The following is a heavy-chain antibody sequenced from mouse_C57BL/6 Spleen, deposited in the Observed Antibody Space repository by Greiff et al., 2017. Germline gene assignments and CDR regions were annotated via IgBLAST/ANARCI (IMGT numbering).Heavy chain of an antibody. D-gene: IGHD1-1*01. V-gene: IGHV6-6*01. J-gene: IGHJ1*03. CDR1: GFTFSDAW. CDR3: TTSYGGYFDV. CDR2: IRNKANNNAT. Sequence: DVMLVESGGGLVQPGGSMKLSCAASGFTFSDAWMDWVRQSPEKGLEWVAEIRNKANNNATYYAESVKGRFTISRDDSKSSVYLQMNSLRAEDTGIYYCTTSYGGYFDVWGTGTTVTVSS.